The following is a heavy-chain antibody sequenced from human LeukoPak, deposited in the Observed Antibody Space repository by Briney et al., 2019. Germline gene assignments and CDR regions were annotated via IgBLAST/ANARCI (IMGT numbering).Heavy chain of an antibody. Sequence: PSETLSLTCAVYGGSFSDYYWTWIRQPPGKGLEWIGEINHSESTNYNPSLKSRVTISVDTSKNQFSLKLSSVTAADTAVYYCAREIPYLYYFDYWGQGTLVTVSS. CDR2: INHSEST. CDR3: AREIPYLYYFDY. V-gene: IGHV4-34*01. CDR1: GGSFSDYY. J-gene: IGHJ4*02.